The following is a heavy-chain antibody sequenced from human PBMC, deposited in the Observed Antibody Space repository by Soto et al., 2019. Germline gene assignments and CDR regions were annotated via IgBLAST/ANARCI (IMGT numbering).Heavy chain of an antibody. D-gene: IGHD2-8*01. J-gene: IGHJ4*02. CDR2: ISGGGGST. Sequence: TGGSLRLSCAASGFTFSSYAMSWVRQAPGKGLEWVSAISGGGGSTYYADSVKGRFTISRDNSKNTLYLQMNSLRAEDTAVYYCAKGYCTNGVCYSSSWYWVYWGQGTLVTVSS. CDR3: AKGYCTNGVCYSSSWYWVY. V-gene: IGHV3-23*01. CDR1: GFTFSSYA.